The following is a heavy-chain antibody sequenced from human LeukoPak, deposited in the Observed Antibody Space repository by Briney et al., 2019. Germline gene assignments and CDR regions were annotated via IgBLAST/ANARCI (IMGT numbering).Heavy chain of an antibody. J-gene: IGHJ4*02. CDR2: IYYSGST. Sequence: SETLSLTCTVSGGSISSYYWSWIRQPPGKGLEWIGYIYYSGSTNYNPSLKSRVTISVDTSKNQFSLKVNSVTAADTAVYYCARNLIPEQLVLNFWGQGTLVTVSS. D-gene: IGHD6-13*01. CDR1: GGSISSYY. CDR3: ARNLIPEQLVLNF. V-gene: IGHV4-59*12.